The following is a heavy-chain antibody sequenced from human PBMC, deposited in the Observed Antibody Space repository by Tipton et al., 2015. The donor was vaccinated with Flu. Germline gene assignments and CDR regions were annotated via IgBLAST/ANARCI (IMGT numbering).Heavy chain of an antibody. V-gene: IGHV3-7*01. CDR1: GFTFSTFW. J-gene: IGHJ4*02. CDR2: IKQDGSET. Sequence: SLRLSCAGSGFTFSTFWMNWVRQAPGKGLEWLATIKQDGSETYYVDSVKGRFTISRDNAKNSLYLQMNSLRVEDTAIYYCAGQGCDYWGQGALVTVSS. CDR3: AGQGCDY.